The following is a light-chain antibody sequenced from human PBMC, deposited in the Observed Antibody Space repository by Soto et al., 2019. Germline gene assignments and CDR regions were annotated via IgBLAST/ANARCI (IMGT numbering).Light chain of an antibody. V-gene: IGKV1-5*03. J-gene: IGKJ1*01. CDR1: QSISSW. CDR3: QQYNSYPT. Sequence: DIQMTQSHSTLSASVGDRVTITCRASQSISSWLARYQQKPGKAPKLLIYKAPSLESGVPSRFSGSGSGTEVTLTISSLQPDDFATYYCQQYNSYPTFGQATKGEIK. CDR2: KAP.